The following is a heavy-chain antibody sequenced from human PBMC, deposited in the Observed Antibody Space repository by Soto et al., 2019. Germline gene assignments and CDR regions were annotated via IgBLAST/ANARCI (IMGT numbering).Heavy chain of an antibody. V-gene: IGHV4-59*01. J-gene: IGHJ6*03. D-gene: IGHD3-3*01. CDR1: GDSISSSY. CDR3: ARGVLDWVLRDSYYYYMDV. Sequence: ETLSLTCTVSGDSISSSYWNWIRQAPGKGLEWIGCIDDTGSTNYNPSLKSRVTLSVDPSNNQYSLKLSSVTAADTAVYYCARGVLDWVLRDSYYYYMDVWGKGTTVTVSS. CDR2: IDDTGST.